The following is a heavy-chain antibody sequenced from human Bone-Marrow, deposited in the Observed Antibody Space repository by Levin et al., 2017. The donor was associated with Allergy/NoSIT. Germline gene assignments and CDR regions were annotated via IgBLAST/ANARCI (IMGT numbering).Heavy chain of an antibody. CDR2: ISLDGNTQ. V-gene: IGHV3-30*03. Sequence: GESLKISCAVSGFTFSNYAMHWVRQAPGRGLEWVAFISLDGNTQYYADSVKGRFTFSRDNSNSTLHLQMNSLRVEDTAIYYCARDTYTCSGGSCYFFDYWGQGALVTASS. J-gene: IGHJ4*02. CDR1: GFTFSNYA. D-gene: IGHD2-15*01. CDR3: ARDTYTCSGGSCYFFDY.